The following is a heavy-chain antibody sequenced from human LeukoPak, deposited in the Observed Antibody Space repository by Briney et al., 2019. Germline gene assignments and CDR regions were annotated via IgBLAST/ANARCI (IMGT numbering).Heavy chain of an antibody. D-gene: IGHD6-13*01. V-gene: IGHV4-59*01. CDR3: ARGVYIAAAQYAY. J-gene: IGHJ4*02. Sequence: SETLSLTCTVSGGSISSYYWSWIRQPPGKGLEWIGYIYYSGTTNYNPSLKSRVTISVDTSKNRFSLKLSSVTAADTAVYYCARGVYIAAAQYAYWGQGTLVTVSP. CDR1: GGSISSYY. CDR2: IYYSGTT.